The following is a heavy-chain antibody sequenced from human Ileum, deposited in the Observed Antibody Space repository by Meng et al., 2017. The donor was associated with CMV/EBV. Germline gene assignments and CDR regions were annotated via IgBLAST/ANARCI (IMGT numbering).Heavy chain of an antibody. CDR1: GFTFSSYW. J-gene: IGHJ4*02. CDR2: IKQDGSEK. D-gene: IGHD5-24*01. CDR3: ASLIGDGYISGDY. V-gene: IGHV3-7*01. Sequence: GGPLRLSCAASGFTFSSYWMSWVRQAPGKGLEWVANIKQDGSEKYYVDSVKGRFTISRDNAKNSLYLQMNSLRAEDTAVYYCASLIGDGYISGDYWGQGTLVTVSS.